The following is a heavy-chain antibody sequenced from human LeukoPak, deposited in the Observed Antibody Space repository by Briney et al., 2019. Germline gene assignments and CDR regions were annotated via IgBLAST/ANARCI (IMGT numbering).Heavy chain of an antibody. V-gene: IGHV1-18*01. J-gene: IGHJ4*02. D-gene: IGHD3-16*01. CDR2: ISGYNGNT. Sequence: GASVKVSCKASGYIFTNYGITWVRQAPGQGLEWMGWISGYNGNTNYAQKLQGRVTMTTDTSTTTAHMELRSLTSDDTAIYYCARHGGIGPKRDYFDYWGPGTLVTVSS. CDR1: GYIFTNYG. CDR3: ARHGGIGPKRDYFDY.